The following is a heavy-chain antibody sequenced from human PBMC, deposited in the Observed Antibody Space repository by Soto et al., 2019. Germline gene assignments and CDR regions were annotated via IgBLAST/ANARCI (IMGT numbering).Heavy chain of an antibody. CDR1: GFSLSNARMG. Sequence: QVTLKESGPVLVKPTETLTLTCTVSGFSLSNARMGVSWIRQPPGKALEWLAHIFSNDEKSYSTSLKSRHTISKDTSKSQVALTMTNMDPVDTATYYCARSTVTTNYFDYWGQGTLVTVSS. CDR2: IFSNDEK. V-gene: IGHV2-26*01. D-gene: IGHD4-17*01. CDR3: ARSTVTTNYFDY. J-gene: IGHJ4*02.